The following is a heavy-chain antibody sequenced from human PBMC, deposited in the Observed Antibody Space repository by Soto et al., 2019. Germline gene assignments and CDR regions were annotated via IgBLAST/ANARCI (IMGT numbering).Heavy chain of an antibody. CDR1: GVSISSGGYY. D-gene: IGHD3-22*01. J-gene: IGHJ3*02. CDR3: ARVGYYHGSGYNAFNI. Sequence: SGTLTLTCTVSGVSISSGGYYWSWIRQHPGKGLEWIGYIYYSGSTYYNPSLKSRVTISVDTSKNQFSLKLSSVTAADTAVYYCARVGYYHGSGYNAFNIWGQGTMVTVS. CDR2: IYYSGST. V-gene: IGHV4-31*03.